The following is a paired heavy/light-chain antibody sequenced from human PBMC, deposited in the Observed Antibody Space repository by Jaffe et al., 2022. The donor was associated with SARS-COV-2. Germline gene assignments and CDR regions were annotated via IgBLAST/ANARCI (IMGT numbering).Light chain of an antibody. J-gene: IGKJ3*01. CDR3: QQYGNSPT. CDR2: GAS. CDR1: QSVSSRF. V-gene: IGKV3-20*01. Sequence: EIVLTQSPGTLSLSPGERATLSCRASQSVSSRFLAWYQQKPGQAPRLLIYGASSRATGIPDRFSGSGSGTDFTLTISRLEPEDFAVYYCQQYGNSPTFGPGTKVDIK.
Heavy chain of an antibody. D-gene: IGHD6-13*01. J-gene: IGHJ4*02. Sequence: QIQLVQSGAEVTKPGASVKVSCKASGYTFTSYGVSWVRQAPGQGLEWMGWINTYSGNTKYAQKVQDRVTMTRDTSTSTAYMELRSLRSDDTAIFFCARSSSSWYGDPGVYYFDSWGQGTLVTVSP. CDR3: ARSSSSWYGDPGVYYFDS. CDR1: GYTFTSYG. V-gene: IGHV1-18*01. CDR2: INTYSGNT.